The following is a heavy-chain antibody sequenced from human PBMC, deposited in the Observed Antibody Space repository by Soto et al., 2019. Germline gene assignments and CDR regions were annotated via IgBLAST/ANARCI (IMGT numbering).Heavy chain of an antibody. Sequence: QVQLVESGGGVVQPGRSLRLSCAASGFTFSNYGMHWVRQAPGKGLEWVAVISYDGNEKHYPVSVNGRVTISRDNSKDTLSLQMNSLRAEERSVYSCAQEGALSGWTDGAHWGQGNLVSVSS. CDR1: GFTFSNYG. J-gene: IGHJ4*02. V-gene: IGHV3-30*18. CDR3: AQEGALSGWTDGAH. CDR2: ISYDGNEK. D-gene: IGHD6-19*01.